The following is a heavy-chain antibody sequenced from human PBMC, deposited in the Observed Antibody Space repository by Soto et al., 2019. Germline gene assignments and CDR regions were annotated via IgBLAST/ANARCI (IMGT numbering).Heavy chain of an antibody. D-gene: IGHD6-19*01. CDR2: IVVGSGNT. CDR3: AAAGGHIAVAAPLFDY. CDR1: GFTFTSSA. J-gene: IGHJ4*02. V-gene: IGHV1-58*01. Sequence: SVKVSCKASGFTFTSSAVQWVRQARGQRLEWIGWIVVGSGNTNYAQKFQERVTITRDMSTSTAYMELSSLRSEDTAVYYCAAAGGHIAVAAPLFDYWGQGTLVTVSS.